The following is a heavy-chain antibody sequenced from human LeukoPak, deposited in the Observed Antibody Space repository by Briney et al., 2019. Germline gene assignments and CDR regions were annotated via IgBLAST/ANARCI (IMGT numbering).Heavy chain of an antibody. V-gene: IGHV3-33*06. J-gene: IGHJ4*02. Sequence: PGRSLRLSCVASGFTFSSYGMHWVRQAPGKGLEWVAIIWYDGSNIHHVDSVKGRFTISRDNSKNTLHLQMNSLRAEDTAIYYCAKTSRVNSAYDSPFDYWGQGTLVTVSS. CDR1: GFTFSSYG. D-gene: IGHD5-12*01. CDR3: AKTSRVNSAYDSPFDY. CDR2: IWYDGSNI.